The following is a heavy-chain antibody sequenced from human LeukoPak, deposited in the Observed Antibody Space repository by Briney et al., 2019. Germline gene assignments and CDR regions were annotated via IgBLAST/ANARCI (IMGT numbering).Heavy chain of an antibody. Sequence: PGGSLRLSCAASGFTCSDYYMSWIRQAPGKGLEWVSYISSSSSYTNYADSVKGRFTISRDNAKNSLYLQMNSLRAEDTAVYYCARIYCSGGSCYPNDAFDIWGQGTMVTVSS. CDR2: ISSSSSYT. V-gene: IGHV3-11*06. CDR1: GFTCSDYY. J-gene: IGHJ3*02. CDR3: ARIYCSGGSCYPNDAFDI. D-gene: IGHD2-15*01.